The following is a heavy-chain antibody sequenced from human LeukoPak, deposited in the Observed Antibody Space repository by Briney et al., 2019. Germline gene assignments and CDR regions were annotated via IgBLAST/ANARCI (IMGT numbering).Heavy chain of an antibody. CDR3: ARYNSLLRGVTTSDY. J-gene: IGHJ4*02. CDR1: GYTFSNYG. CDR2: ISGHNGDV. D-gene: IGHD3-10*01. V-gene: IGHV1-18*01. Sequence: ASVKVSCKASGYTFSNYGITWVRQAPGQGLEWMGTISGHNGDVNYAPKFQGRVIMTTDTSTTTAYMELRSLRFDDTAVYYCARYNSLLRGVTTSDYWGQGTLVTVSS.